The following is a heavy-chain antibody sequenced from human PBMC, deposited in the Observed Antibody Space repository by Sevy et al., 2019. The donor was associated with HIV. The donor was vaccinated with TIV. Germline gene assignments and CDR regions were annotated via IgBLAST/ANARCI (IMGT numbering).Heavy chain of an antibody. D-gene: IGHD2-2*01. V-gene: IGHV3-7*01. J-gene: IGHJ4*02. Sequence: GSLRLSCAASGFNINTYWMNWVRQAPGKGLEWVANIKYDGSERYYVESVRGRFTISKDNARNLVYLQMNSLRAEDTALYYCVRAIVIEGSFWGQGTLVTVSS. CDR2: IKYDGSER. CDR3: VRAIVIEGSF. CDR1: GFNINTYW.